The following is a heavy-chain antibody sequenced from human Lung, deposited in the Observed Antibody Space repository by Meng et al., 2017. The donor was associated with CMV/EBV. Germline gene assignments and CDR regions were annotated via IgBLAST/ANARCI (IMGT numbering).Heavy chain of an antibody. Sequence: ESXKISCAASGFTFSSYWMSWVRQAPGKGLEWVANIKQDGSEKYYVDSVKGRFTISRDNAKNSLYLQMNSLRAEDTAVYYCARDRGRYGMDVWGQQTTVXVSS. CDR1: GFTFSSYW. J-gene: IGHJ6*02. CDR3: ARDRGRYGMDV. CDR2: IKQDGSEK. V-gene: IGHV3-7*01.